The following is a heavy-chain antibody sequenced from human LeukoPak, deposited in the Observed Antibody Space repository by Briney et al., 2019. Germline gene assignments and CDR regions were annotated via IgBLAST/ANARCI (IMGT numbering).Heavy chain of an antibody. CDR3: ATLTCVCLYCTNGVCLYFDY. V-gene: IGHV1-24*01. Sequence: GASVKVSCKVSGYAFTELSMHRVRQAPGKGLEWMGGFDPEDGETIYAQKFQGRVTMTEDTSTDTAYMELSSLRSEDTAVYYCATLTCVCLYCTNGVCLYFDYWGQGTLVTVSS. J-gene: IGHJ4*02. D-gene: IGHD2-8*01. CDR2: FDPEDGET. CDR1: GYAFTELS.